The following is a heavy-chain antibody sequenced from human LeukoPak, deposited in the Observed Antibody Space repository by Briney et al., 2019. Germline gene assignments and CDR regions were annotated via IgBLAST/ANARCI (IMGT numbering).Heavy chain of an antibody. Sequence: SGGSLRLSCAASGFTFSSYSMNWVRQAPGKGLEWVSSISSSSIYKYYADSVKGRFTIPRDNAKKSLYLQMNSLRAEDTAVYYCARSRYDSSGYYGIIGNWGQGTLVTVSS. D-gene: IGHD3-22*01. J-gene: IGHJ4*02. V-gene: IGHV3-21*01. CDR2: ISSSSIYK. CDR1: GFTFSSYS. CDR3: ARSRYDSSGYYGIIGN.